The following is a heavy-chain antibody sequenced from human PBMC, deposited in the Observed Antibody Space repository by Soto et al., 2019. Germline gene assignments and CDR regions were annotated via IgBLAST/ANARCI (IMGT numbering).Heavy chain of an antibody. V-gene: IGHV4-30-2*01. CDR2: IHVTGYT. D-gene: IGHD5-18*01. Sequence: SETLSLTCSVSGDSITSGSYSWSWIRQAPGKGLEWIGNIHVTGYTSFSPSLKRRLSMSVDTSKNQFSLKLSSVTAADTAVYYCRLDTRPYDAFDIWGQGTMVTVSS. J-gene: IGHJ3*02. CDR3: RLDTRPYDAFDI. CDR1: GDSITSGSYS.